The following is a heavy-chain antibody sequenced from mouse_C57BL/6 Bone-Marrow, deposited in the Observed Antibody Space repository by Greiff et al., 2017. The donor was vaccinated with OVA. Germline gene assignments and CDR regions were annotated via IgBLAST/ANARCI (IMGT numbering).Heavy chain of an antibody. Sequence: VQLQQSGTELVKPGASVKLSCKASGYTFTSYWMHWVKQRPGQGLEWIGNINPSNGGTNYNEKFKSKATLTVDKSSSTAYMQLSSLTSEDSAVYYCARSRLLRPYYYAMDYWGQGTSVTVSS. CDR1: GYTFTSYW. CDR3: ARSRLLRPYYYAMDY. D-gene: IGHD1-2*01. CDR2: INPSNGGT. J-gene: IGHJ4*01. V-gene: IGHV1-53*01.